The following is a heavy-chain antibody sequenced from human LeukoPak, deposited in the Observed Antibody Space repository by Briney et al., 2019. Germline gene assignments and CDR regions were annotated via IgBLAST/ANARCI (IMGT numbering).Heavy chain of an antibody. Sequence: PGGSLRLSCAASGFTFSSYGMHWVRQAPGKGLEWVAVIWYDGSNKYYADSVKGRFTISRDNSKNTLYLQMNSLRAEDTAVYYCAKVDPSVLGAFDVWGQGTMVTVSS. CDR1: GFTFSSYG. CDR2: IWYDGSNK. D-gene: IGHD2-2*03. V-gene: IGHV3-33*06. J-gene: IGHJ3*01. CDR3: AKVDPSVLGAFDV.